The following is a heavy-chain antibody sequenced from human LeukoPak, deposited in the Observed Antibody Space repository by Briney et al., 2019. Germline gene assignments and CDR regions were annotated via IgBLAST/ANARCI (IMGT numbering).Heavy chain of an antibody. CDR2: IIPIFGTA. CDR3: ARAVSRGAYYFDY. Sequence: SMKVSCKASGYSFTGYYIHWVRQAPGQGLEWMGGIIPIFGTANYAQKFQGRVTITADESTSTAYMELSSLRSEDTAVYYCARAVSRGAYYFDYWGQGTLVTVSS. J-gene: IGHJ4*02. D-gene: IGHD3-10*01. V-gene: IGHV1-69*13. CDR1: GYSFTGYY.